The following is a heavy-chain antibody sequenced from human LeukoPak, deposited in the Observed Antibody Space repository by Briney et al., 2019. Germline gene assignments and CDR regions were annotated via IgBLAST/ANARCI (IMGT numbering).Heavy chain of an antibody. Sequence: GGSLRLSCAASGFTFSSYAMTWVRQAPGKGLEWVSSINAGGGNTYYADSVKGRFTISRDNSKNTLYLQMNSLRAEDTALYYCAKYFGGWYEDYWRQGTLVTVSS. V-gene: IGHV3-23*01. CDR1: GFTFSSYA. CDR3: AKYFGGWYEDY. D-gene: IGHD6-19*01. CDR2: INAGGGNT. J-gene: IGHJ4*02.